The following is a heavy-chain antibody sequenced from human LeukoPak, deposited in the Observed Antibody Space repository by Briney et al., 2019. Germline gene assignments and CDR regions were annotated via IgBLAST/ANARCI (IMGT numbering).Heavy chain of an antibody. D-gene: IGHD3-22*01. J-gene: IGHJ4*02. Sequence: ASVKVSCKVSGYTLTGLSMNWVRQAPGKGLEWMGDFDPEDGETIYAQKFQGRVTMTEDTSTDTAYMELSSLRSEDTAVYYCATSYYYDSSDYYRIDYWGQGTLVTVSS. CDR2: FDPEDGET. V-gene: IGHV1-24*01. CDR3: ATSYYYDSSDYYRIDY. CDR1: GYTLTGLS.